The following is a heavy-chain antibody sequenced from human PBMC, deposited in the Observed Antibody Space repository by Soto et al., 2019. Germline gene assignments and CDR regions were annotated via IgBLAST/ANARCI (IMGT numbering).Heavy chain of an antibody. J-gene: IGHJ3*02. CDR2: ISGSGGST. Sequence: GGSLRLSCAASEFTFSGHAMSWVRQAPGKGLEWVSGISGSGGSTYYADSVKGRFTISRDNSKNTLYLQMNSLRAEDTAVYYCSKLSDDFWSGFLAFDIWGQGTMVTVSS. CDR1: EFTFSGHA. CDR3: SKLSDDFWSGFLAFDI. V-gene: IGHV3-23*01. D-gene: IGHD3-3*01.